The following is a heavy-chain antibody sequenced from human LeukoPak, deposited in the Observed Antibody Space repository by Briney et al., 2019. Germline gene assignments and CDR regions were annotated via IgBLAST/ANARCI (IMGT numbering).Heavy chain of an antibody. CDR2: IKQDGSEK. CDR3: ARLSIAAAGDFDY. CDR1: GFTFSSYW. J-gene: IGHJ4*02. D-gene: IGHD6-13*01. Sequence: QAGGSLRLSCAASGFTFSSYWMSWVRQAPGKGLEWVANIKQDGSEKYYVDSVKGRFTISRDNAKNSLYLQMNSLRAEDTAVYYCARLSIAAAGDFDYWGQGTLVTVSS. V-gene: IGHV3-7*01.